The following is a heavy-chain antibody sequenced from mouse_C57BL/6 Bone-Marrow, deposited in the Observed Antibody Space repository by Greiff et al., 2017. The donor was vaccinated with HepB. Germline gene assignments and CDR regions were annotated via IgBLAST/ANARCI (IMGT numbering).Heavy chain of an antibody. D-gene: IGHD2-12*01. V-gene: IGHV1-42*01. CDR2: INPSTGGT. Sequence: EVQLQQSGPELVKPGASVKISCKASGYSFTGYYMNWVKQSPEKSLEWIGEINPSTGGTTYNQKFKAKATLTVDKSSSTAYMQLKRLTSEDSAVYYCARYSYYSLEGFAYWGQGTLVTVSA. J-gene: IGHJ3*01. CDR1: GYSFTGYY. CDR3: ARYSYYSLEGFAY.